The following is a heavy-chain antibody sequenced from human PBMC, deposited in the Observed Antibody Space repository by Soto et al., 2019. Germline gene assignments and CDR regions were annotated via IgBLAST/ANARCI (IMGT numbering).Heavy chain of an antibody. J-gene: IGHJ5*02. CDR1: GFTFSSYE. CDR2: ISSSGSTI. Sequence: PVGSLRLSCAASGFTFSSYEMNWVRQAPGKGLEWVSYISSSGSTIYYADSVKGRFTISRDNAKNSLYLQMNSLRAEDTAVYYCARTFYGGNSDWFDPWGQGTLVTVSS. V-gene: IGHV3-48*03. D-gene: IGHD2-21*02. CDR3: ARTFYGGNSDWFDP.